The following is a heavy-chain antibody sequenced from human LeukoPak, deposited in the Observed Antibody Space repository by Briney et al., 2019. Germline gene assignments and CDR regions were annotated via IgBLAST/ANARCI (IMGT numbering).Heavy chain of an antibody. Sequence: ASVKVSCKASGYTFTSYYMHWVRQAPGQGLEWMGIINPSGGSTSYAQKFQGRVTVTRDTSTSTVYMELSSLRSEDTAVYYCARDAGWGMPYYGMDVWGQGTTVTVSS. D-gene: IGHD2-21*01. CDR2: INPSGGST. CDR3: ARDAGWGMPYYGMDV. J-gene: IGHJ6*02. CDR1: GYTFTSYY. V-gene: IGHV1-46*01.